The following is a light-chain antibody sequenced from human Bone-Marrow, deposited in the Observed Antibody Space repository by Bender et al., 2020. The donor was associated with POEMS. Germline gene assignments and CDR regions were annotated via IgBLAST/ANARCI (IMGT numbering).Light chain of an antibody. J-gene: IGLJ3*02. V-gene: IGLV2-23*01. Sequence: QSALTQPPSASGSPGQSVTISCTGTTSDFGTDNFVSWYQQHPDKAPKLIIYEGSERPSGVSNRFSGSKSGNTASLTISGLQVEDEADYYCAVWDDSLNGWVFGGGTKLTVL. CDR2: EGS. CDR3: AVWDDSLNGWV. CDR1: TSDFGTDNF.